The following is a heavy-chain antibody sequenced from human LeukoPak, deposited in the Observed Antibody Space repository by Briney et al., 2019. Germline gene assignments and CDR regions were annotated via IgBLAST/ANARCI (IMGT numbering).Heavy chain of an antibody. CDR1: GFTFSSYW. CDR3: ARGGDSSGYYYYFDY. Sequence: QPGGSLRLSCVGSGFTFSSYWMSWVRQAPGKGLEWVSYISSSSSTIYYADSVKGRFTISRDNAKNSLYLQMNSLRAEDTAVYYCARGGDSSGYYYYFDYWGQGTLVTVSS. D-gene: IGHD3-22*01. V-gene: IGHV3-48*04. J-gene: IGHJ4*02. CDR2: ISSSSSTI.